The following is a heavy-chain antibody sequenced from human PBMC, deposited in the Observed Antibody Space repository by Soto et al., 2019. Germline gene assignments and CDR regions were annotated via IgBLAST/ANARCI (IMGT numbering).Heavy chain of an antibody. CDR2: IDPNSGDI. CDR3: AGAVAAIPTHRNFGF. CDR1: GYTFTGDY. Sequence: XSVQVSFKASGYTFTGDYLHCVRQAPGQGLEWMGWIDPNSGDIKSAEKFQGRVIMTRETSINTAYMELSRLRSDDTAVYYCAGAVAAIPTHRNFGFWGQGTQVTVSS. J-gene: IGHJ4*02. V-gene: IGHV1-2*02. D-gene: IGHD2-15*01.